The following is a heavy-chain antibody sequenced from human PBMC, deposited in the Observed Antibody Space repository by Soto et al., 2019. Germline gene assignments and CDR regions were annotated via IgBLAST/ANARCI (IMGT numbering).Heavy chain of an antibody. CDR2: ISAYNGNT. J-gene: IGHJ6*02. CDR1: GYTFTRYG. D-gene: IGHD4-4*01. V-gene: IGHV1-18*01. CDR3: PSVNYSKSEVYYNGMDV. Sequence: ASVKVSCKASGYTFTRYGISWVRQAPGQGLEWIGWISAYNGNTNYAQKLQGRVTMTTDTSTSTAYMELRSLRSDDTALYYCPSVNYSKSEVYYNGMDVWDQRTTVTVSS.